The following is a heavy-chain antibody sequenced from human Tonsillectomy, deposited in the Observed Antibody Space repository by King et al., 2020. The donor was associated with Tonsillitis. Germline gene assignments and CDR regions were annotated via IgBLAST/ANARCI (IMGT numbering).Heavy chain of an antibody. J-gene: IGHJ4*02. Sequence: VQLVESGGGVVQPGRSLRLSCAASGFTFRIYGMHWVRQAPGKGREWVAVILYDGSNKYYADSVKGRFTISRDNSTKTVYLQMNSLRAEDTAVYYCARDTSGTHFDYWGQGTLVTVSS. CDR3: ARDTSGTHFDY. D-gene: IGHD1-1*01. CDR2: ILYDGSNK. V-gene: IGHV3-33*01. CDR1: GFTFRIYG.